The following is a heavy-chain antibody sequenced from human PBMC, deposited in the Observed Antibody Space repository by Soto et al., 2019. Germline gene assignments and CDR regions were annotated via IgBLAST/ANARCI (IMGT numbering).Heavy chain of an antibody. CDR2: IWYDGSNK. J-gene: IGHJ4*02. Sequence: QVQLVESGGGVVQPGRSLRLSCAASGFTFSSYGMHWVRQAPGKGLEWVAVIWYDGSNKYYADSVKGRFTISRDNSKNTLYLQMNSLRAEDTAAYYCARAARGGNYFDYWGQGTLVTVSS. CDR3: ARAARGGNYFDY. CDR1: GFTFSSYG. D-gene: IGHD2-15*01. V-gene: IGHV3-33*01.